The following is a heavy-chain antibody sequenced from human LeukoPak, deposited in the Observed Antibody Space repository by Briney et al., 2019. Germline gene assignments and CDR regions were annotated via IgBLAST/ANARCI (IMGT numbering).Heavy chain of an antibody. CDR2: IYPGDSDT. D-gene: IGHD2-2*01. V-gene: IGHV5-51*01. J-gene: IGHJ4*02. Sequence: GESLQISCTGSGYSFTSYWIGWVRQMPGKGLEWMGIIYPGDSDTRYSPSFQGQVTISADRSISTAYLQWSSLKASDTAIYYCATLYSSTWPMYWGQGTLVTVSS. CDR3: ATLYSSTWPMY. CDR1: GYSFTSYW.